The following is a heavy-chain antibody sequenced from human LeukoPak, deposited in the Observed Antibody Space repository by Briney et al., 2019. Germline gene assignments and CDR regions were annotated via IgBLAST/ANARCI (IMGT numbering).Heavy chain of an antibody. V-gene: IGHV4-59*01. CDR2: INYSGST. D-gene: IGHD3-10*01. Sequence: SETLSLTCAVSGGSFSSYYWTWIRQPPGKGLEWIGYINYSGSTNYNPSLKSRVTISVDTSKNQFSLKLTSVTAADTAVYYCARGRLWFGGLSFDIWGQGTMVTVSS. J-gene: IGHJ3*02. CDR3: ARGRLWFGGLSFDI. CDR1: GGSFSSYY.